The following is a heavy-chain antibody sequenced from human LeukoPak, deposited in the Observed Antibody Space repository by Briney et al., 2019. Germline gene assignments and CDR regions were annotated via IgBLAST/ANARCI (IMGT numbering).Heavy chain of an antibody. CDR2: ISSSSSTI. CDR3: AREMYYYDSSGYYMFSHAFDI. V-gene: IGHV3-48*01. CDR1: GFTFSSYS. D-gene: IGHD3-22*01. Sequence: GGSLRLSCAASGFTFSSYSMNWVRQAPGKGLEWVSYISSSSSTIYHADSVKGRFTISRDNAKNSLYLQMNSLRAEDTAVYYCAREMYYYDSSGYYMFSHAFDIWGQGTMVTVSS. J-gene: IGHJ3*02.